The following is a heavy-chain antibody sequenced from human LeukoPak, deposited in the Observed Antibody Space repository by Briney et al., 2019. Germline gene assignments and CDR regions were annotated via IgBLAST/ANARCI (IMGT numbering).Heavy chain of an antibody. D-gene: IGHD3-16*01. CDR3: ARHPRGGTYDAFGI. CDR1: GYRFTNYW. CDR2: IYPGDSNT. Sequence: GESLKISCKGSGYRFTNYWIGWVRQMPGKGLEWMAIIYPGDSNTRYSPSFQGQVTISADKSINTAYLQWSSLKASDTAMYYCARHPRGGTYDAFGIWGQGTMVTVSS. V-gene: IGHV5-51*01. J-gene: IGHJ3*02.